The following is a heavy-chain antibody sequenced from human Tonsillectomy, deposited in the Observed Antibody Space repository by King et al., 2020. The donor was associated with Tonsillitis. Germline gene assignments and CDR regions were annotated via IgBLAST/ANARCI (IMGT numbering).Heavy chain of an antibody. D-gene: IGHD6-13*01. Sequence: HVQLVESGAEVKQPGASVKVSCKASRYTFTDYYVHWVRQAPGQWLEWMGWINPSSGGTWYRQDCQGRVTMTRDTSISTAYMELSSLKSDDTAVYYCARGRAAVATGWFDPWGQGTLVTVSS. CDR1: RYTFTDYY. CDR3: ARGRAAVATGWFDP. CDR2: INPSSGGT. V-gene: IGHV1-2*02. J-gene: IGHJ5*02.